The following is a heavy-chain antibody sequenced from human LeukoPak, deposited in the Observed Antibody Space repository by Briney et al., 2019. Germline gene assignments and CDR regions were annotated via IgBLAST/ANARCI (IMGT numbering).Heavy chain of an antibody. J-gene: IGHJ4*02. Sequence: SETLSLTCTVSGGSISSYSWSWIRQPPGKGLEWIGYIYHSGSTYYNPSLKSRVTISVDRSKNQFSLKLSSVTAADTAVYYCARGRVYYDSSGYYWDYFDYWGQGTLVTVSS. CDR3: ARGRVYYDSSGYYWDYFDY. CDR2: IYHSGST. D-gene: IGHD3-22*01. CDR1: GGSISSYS. V-gene: IGHV4-30-2*01.